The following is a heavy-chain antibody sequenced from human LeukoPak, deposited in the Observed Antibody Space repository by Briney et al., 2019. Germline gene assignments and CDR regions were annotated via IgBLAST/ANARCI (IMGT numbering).Heavy chain of an antibody. J-gene: IGHJ4*02. Sequence: GGSLRLSCAASGFTFSDYYMSWIRQAPGKGLVWVSRINSDGSSTSYADSVKGRFTISRDNSKNTLFLQMNSLRAEDTAVYFCAKNILRIAVAQAGYWGQGTLVTVSS. CDR2: INSDGSST. CDR1: GFTFSDYY. V-gene: IGHV3-74*01. CDR3: AKNILRIAVAQAGY. D-gene: IGHD6-19*01.